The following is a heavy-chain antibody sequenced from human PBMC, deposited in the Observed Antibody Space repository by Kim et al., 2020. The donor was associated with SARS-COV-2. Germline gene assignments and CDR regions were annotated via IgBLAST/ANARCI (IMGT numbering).Heavy chain of an antibody. CDR1: GGSISNYY. CDR3: ARGGDTYDFWSGYRDSYGMDV. V-gene: IGHV4-59*13. D-gene: IGHD3-3*01. Sequence: SETLSLTCTVSGGSISNYYWSWIRQPPGKGLEWIGYIYYSGSTNYNPSLKSRVTISVDTSKNQFSLKLSSVTAADTAVYYCARGGDTYDFWSGYRDSYGMDVWGQGTTVTVSS. J-gene: IGHJ6*02. CDR2: IYYSGST.